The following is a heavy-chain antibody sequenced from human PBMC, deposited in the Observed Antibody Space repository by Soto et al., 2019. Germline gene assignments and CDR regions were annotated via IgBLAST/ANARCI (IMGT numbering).Heavy chain of an antibody. J-gene: IGHJ4*02. V-gene: IGHV3-7*01. CDR2: IKQDGSEK. D-gene: IGHD3-22*01. Sequence: EEQLVESGGGLVQPGGSLRLSCAASGFTFSNYWMSWVRQAPGKGLEWVANIKQDGSEKYYVDSVKGRFTISRDNAKNSLFLQMNSLRVEDTAVYYCATRPHGSDRTGYLGVFDYWGQGTLVAVSS. CDR1: GFTFSNYW. CDR3: ATRPHGSDRTGYLGVFDY.